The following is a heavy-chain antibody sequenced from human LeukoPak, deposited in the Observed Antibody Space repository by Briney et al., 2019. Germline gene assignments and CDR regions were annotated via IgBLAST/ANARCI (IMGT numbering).Heavy chain of an antibody. V-gene: IGHV3-23*01. CDR1: GFTFSSYG. Sequence: PGGSLRLSCAASGFTFSSYGMHWVRQAPGKGLEWVSAISGSGGSTYYADSVKGRFTISRDNSKNTLYLQMNSLRAEDTAVYYCAKDISSWSPGYYFDYWGQGTLVTVSS. CDR3: AKDISSWSPGYYFDY. CDR2: ISGSGGST. D-gene: IGHD6-13*01. J-gene: IGHJ4*02.